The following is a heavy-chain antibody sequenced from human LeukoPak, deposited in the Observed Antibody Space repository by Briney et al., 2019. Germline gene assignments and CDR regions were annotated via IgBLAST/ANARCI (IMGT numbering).Heavy chain of an antibody. Sequence: GGSLRLSCAASGFTFSSYWMSWVRQAPGKGLEWVANIKQDGSEKHYVDSVKGRFTISRDNAKDPLYLQMNSLRAEDTAVYYCATAAYNWNYYFDYWGQGTLVSVSS. CDR1: GFTFSSYW. CDR3: ATAAYNWNYYFDY. D-gene: IGHD1-7*01. CDR2: IKQDGSEK. V-gene: IGHV3-7*01. J-gene: IGHJ4*02.